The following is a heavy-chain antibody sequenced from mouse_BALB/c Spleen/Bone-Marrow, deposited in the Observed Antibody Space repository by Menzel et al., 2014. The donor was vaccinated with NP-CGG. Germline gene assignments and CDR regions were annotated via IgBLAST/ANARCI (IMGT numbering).Heavy chain of an antibody. Sequence: VKLVESGAELARPGASVKLSCKASGYTFTSYWMQWVKQRPGQGLEWIGAIYPGDGDTRYTQKFKGKATLTADKSSSTAYMQLSSLASEDSAVYYCARRGTAYFDYWGQGTTLTVSS. J-gene: IGHJ2*01. CDR1: GYTFTSYW. V-gene: IGHV1-87*01. CDR2: IYPGDGDT. CDR3: ARRGTAYFDY. D-gene: IGHD1-2*01.